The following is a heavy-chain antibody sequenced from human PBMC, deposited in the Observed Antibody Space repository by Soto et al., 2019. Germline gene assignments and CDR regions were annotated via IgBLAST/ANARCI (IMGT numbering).Heavy chain of an antibody. CDR2: IYKSATT. J-gene: IGHJ5*01. CDR1: GDSICNLDYF. Sequence: SETLSLTCSVCGDSICNLDYFWAWIRQPPGQALEYIGYIYKSATTYYNPSFHSRPAISVDTSKSQFSLNVTSVTAADTAGYFCARGRYCLTGRCFQKWFDSCGQGVLVAVCS. V-gene: IGHV4-30-4*01. CDR3: ARGRYCLTGRCFQKWFDS. D-gene: IGHD7-27*01.